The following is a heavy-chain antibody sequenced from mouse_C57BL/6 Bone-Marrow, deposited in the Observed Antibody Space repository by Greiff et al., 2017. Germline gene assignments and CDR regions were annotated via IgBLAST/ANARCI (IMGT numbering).Heavy chain of an antibody. Sequence: VQLQQSGPGLVKPSQSLSLTCSVTGYSITSGYYWNWIRQFPGNKLEWMGYISYDGSNNYNPSLKNRISITRDTSKNQFFLKLNSVTTEDTATYYCARETGTGAWFAYWGQGTLVTVSA. J-gene: IGHJ3*01. CDR3: ARETGTGAWFAY. V-gene: IGHV3-6*01. CDR1: GYSITSGYY. CDR2: ISYDGSN. D-gene: IGHD4-1*01.